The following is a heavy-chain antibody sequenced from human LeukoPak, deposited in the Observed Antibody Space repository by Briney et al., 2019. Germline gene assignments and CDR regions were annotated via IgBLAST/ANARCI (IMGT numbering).Heavy chain of an antibody. D-gene: IGHD6-19*01. CDR2: IKPDGSEK. J-gene: IGHJ4*02. CDR1: GFTFNTYW. CDR3: ARDQWWQFIAVAITSYFDS. V-gene: IGHV3-7*01. Sequence: GGSLRLSCAASGFTFNTYWMSWVRQAPGKGLEWVANIKPDGSEKHYVDSVKGRFTISRDSAKNSLYLQMNSLRAEDTAVYYCARDQWWQFIAVAITSYFDSWGQGTLVTVSS.